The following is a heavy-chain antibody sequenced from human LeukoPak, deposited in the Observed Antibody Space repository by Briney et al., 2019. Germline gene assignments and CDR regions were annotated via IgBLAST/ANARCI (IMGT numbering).Heavy chain of an antibody. D-gene: IGHD4-17*01. CDR3: ARGPFTMTTVSSVGH. CDR2: ISSGGSI. CDR1: GFTVSSNY. V-gene: IGHV3-53*01. Sequence: GGSLSLSYAASGFTVSSNYMSWVRQAPGKGLEWVSVISSGGSIYYADSVKGRFTISRDNSKNTLYLQMNSLRAEDTAVYYCARGPFTMTTVSSVGHWGQGTLVIVSS. J-gene: IGHJ4*02.